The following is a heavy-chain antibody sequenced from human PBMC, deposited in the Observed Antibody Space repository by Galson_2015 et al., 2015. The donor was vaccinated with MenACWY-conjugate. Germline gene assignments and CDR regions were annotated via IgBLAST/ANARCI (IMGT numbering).Heavy chain of an antibody. CDR2: IHSNGNT. CDR1: VGSISNNGHY. CDR3: AKDFGNYRIDY. V-gene: IGHV4-39*02. Sequence: SETLSLTCTVSVGSISNNGHYWGWVLQHPGKGPEWIGSIHSNGNTYYHPSLRSRVTISVNTSKNHYSLRLSSVTAADTAIYYCAKDFGNYRIDYWGRGTLVTV. D-gene: IGHD1-7*01. J-gene: IGHJ4*02.